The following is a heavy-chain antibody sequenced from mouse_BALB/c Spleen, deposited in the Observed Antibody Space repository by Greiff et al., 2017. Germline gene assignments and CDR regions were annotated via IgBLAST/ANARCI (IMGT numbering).Heavy chain of an antibody. J-gene: IGHJ4*01. CDR1: GYTFTSYV. V-gene: IGHV1-14*01. CDR3: ARAYSYAMDY. CDR2: INPYNDGT. Sequence: VQLQQSGPELVKPGASVRMSCKASGYTFTSYVLHWVKQKPGQGLEWIGYINPYNDGTKYNEKFKGKATLTSDKSSTTAYMELSSLTSEDSEVYYCARAYSYAMDYWGQGTSVTVSS.